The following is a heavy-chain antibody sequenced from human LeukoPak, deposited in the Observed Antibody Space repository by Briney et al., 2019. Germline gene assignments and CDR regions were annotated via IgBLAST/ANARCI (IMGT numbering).Heavy chain of an antibody. Sequence: GASVKVSCKASGGIFSSYAISWVRQAPGQGLEWMGGIIPIFGTANYAQKFQGRVTITADESTSTAYMELSSLRSEDTAVYYCARRRFLETRHLYYYYGMDVWGQGTTVTVSS. V-gene: IGHV1-69*13. D-gene: IGHD3-10*01. CDR1: GGIFSSYA. CDR3: ARRRFLETRHLYYYYGMDV. J-gene: IGHJ6*02. CDR2: IIPIFGTA.